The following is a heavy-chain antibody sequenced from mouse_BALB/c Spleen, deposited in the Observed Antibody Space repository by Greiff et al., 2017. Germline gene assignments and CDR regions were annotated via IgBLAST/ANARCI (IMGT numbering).Heavy chain of an antibody. CDR3: ARRVYYYGSSYDYYAMDY. CDR2: ISSGGSYT. J-gene: IGHJ4*01. D-gene: IGHD1-1*01. CDR1: GFTFSSYA. Sequence: DVMLVESGGGLVKPGGSLKLSCAASGFTFSSYAMSWVRQTPEKRLEWVATISSGGSYTYYPDSVKGRFTISRDNAKNTLYLQMSSLRSEDTAMYYCARRVYYYGSSYDYYAMDYWGQGTSVTVSS. V-gene: IGHV5-9-1*01.